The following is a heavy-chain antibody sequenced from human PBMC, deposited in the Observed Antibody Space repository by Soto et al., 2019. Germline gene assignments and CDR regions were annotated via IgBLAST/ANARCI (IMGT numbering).Heavy chain of an antibody. CDR2: MRQDGREE. CDR3: ARKFGYALPEDY. V-gene: IGHV3-7*03. CDR1: GFTFSTYW. J-gene: IGHJ4*02. D-gene: IGHD5-12*01. Sequence: EVQLVDSGGGLVQPGGSLRLSCAASGFTFSTYWMSWVRQTPGKGLEWVATMRQDGREEHYVDFVKGRFTISRDNAKSSLYLQMNSLRAEDTAVYYCARKFGYALPEDYWGQGTLVTVSS.